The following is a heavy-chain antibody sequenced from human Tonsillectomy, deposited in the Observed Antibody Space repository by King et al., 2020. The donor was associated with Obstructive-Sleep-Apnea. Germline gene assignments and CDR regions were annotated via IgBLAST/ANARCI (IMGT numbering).Heavy chain of an antibody. J-gene: IGHJ4*02. CDR2: LNPNSCNT. D-gene: IGHD3-10*01. CDR1: RYTFTSDD. V-gene: IGHV1-8*01. CDR3: ARGRGGY. Sequence: VQLVESGAEVKKPGASVKVSCKASRYTFTSDDINWVRQATGQGLEWMGWLNPNSCNTGYAQKFQGRVTMTRNTSISTAYMELSSLRSDDTAVYFCARGRGGYWGQGTPVTVSS.